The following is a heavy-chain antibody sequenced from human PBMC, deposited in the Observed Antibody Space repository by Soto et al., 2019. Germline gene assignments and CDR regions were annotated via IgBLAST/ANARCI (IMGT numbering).Heavy chain of an antibody. CDR1: GGSISSYY. D-gene: IGHD3-22*01. Sequence: SETLSLTCTVSGGSISSYYWSWNRQPPGKGLEWIGYIYYSGSTNYNPSLKSRVTISVDTSKNQFSLKLSSVTAADTAVYYCAAGSSGYTLFDYWGQGTLVTVSS. CDR3: AAGSSGYTLFDY. V-gene: IGHV4-59*01. CDR2: IYYSGST. J-gene: IGHJ4*02.